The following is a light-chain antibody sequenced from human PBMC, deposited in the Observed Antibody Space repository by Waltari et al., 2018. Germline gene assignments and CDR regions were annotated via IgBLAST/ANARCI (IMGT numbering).Light chain of an antibody. Sequence: DIQMNQSPSSLSASVGDRVTITCQASQYISIYLNWYQQKPGKAPKLLIYAASSLQSGVPSRFSGSGSGTDFTLTISSLQSEDFATYYCQQSYSTPRTFGQGTILEIK. CDR2: AAS. CDR1: QYISIY. CDR3: QQSYSTPRT. J-gene: IGKJ2*01. V-gene: IGKV1-39*01.